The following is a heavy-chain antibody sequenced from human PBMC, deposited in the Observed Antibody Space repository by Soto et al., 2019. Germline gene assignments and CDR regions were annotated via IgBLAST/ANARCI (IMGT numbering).Heavy chain of an antibody. CDR2: ISYDDTNK. CDR1: GFTFSNYG. CDR3: AREKCCYGSGMNWFDP. Sequence: GGSLRLSCAASGFTFSNYGMHWVRQAPGKGLAWVAIISYDDTNKFYADSVKGRFTISRDSSKNVLYLEMNSLRPEDTAVYYCAREKCCYGSGMNWFDPWGQGTLVTVSS. V-gene: IGHV3-30*03. J-gene: IGHJ5*02. D-gene: IGHD3-10*01.